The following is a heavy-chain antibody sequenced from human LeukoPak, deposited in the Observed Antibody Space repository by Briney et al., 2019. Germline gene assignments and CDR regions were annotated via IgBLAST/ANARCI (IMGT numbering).Heavy chain of an antibody. J-gene: IGHJ4*02. CDR3: ARDGSESSGYYYAL. CDR2: ISGNSSTI. D-gene: IGHD3-22*01. V-gene: IGHV3-48*01. CDR1: GFTFSSYC. Sequence: PGGSLRLSCAASGFTFSSYCMTWVRQAPGKGLEWVSYISGNSSTIYYADSVKGRFTISRDNAKNSLYLQMNSLRAEDTAVYYCARDGSESSGYYYALWGQGTLVTVSS.